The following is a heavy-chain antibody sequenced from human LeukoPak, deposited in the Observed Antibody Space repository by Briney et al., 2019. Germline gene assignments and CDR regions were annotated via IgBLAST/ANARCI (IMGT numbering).Heavy chain of an antibody. Sequence: SGGFLRLSCAASGFTFSSYWMSWVRQAPGKGLEWVANIKQDGSEEYYVDSVKGRFTISRDNAKNSLYLQMNSLRAEDTAVYYCARLGIAAAGMTYYYYGMDVWGQGTTVTVSS. J-gene: IGHJ6*02. D-gene: IGHD6-13*01. CDR1: GFTFSSYW. CDR3: ARLGIAAAGMTYYYYGMDV. CDR2: IKQDGSEE. V-gene: IGHV3-7*05.